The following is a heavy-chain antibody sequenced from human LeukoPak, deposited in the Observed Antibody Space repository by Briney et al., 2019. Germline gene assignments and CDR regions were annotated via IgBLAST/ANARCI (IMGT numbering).Heavy chain of an antibody. D-gene: IGHD3-9*01. Sequence: GGSLRLSCAASGFTFTSYAMSWVRQAPGKGLQWVSTISGNGNSRKYADSVKGRFTIARDNSKNTLYLQMNSLRAEDTAVYYCAKEGAFDIYFDYWGQGTLVTVSS. CDR2: ISGNGNSR. CDR1: GFTFTSYA. CDR3: AKEGAFDIYFDY. J-gene: IGHJ4*02. V-gene: IGHV3-23*01.